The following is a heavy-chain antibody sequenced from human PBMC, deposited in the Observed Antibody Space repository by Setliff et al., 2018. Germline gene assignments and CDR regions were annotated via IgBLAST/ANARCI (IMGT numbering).Heavy chain of an antibody. D-gene: IGHD3-10*01. J-gene: IGHJ5*02. Sequence: SETLSLTCTVSGASISSHYWSWIRQPPGKGLEWIGSMYYTGSTNYNPSLKSRVTISVDTSKKQFSLRLNSVTAAETAVYYCARQGTAIRWFDPWGQGTLVTVSS. CDR2: MYYTGST. V-gene: IGHV4-59*11. CDR1: GASISSHY. CDR3: ARQGTAIRWFDP.